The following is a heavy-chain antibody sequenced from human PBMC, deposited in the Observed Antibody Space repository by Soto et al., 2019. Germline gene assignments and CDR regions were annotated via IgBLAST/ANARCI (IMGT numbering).Heavy chain of an antibody. CDR3: AKDGGIGFGSHYYYGMDV. D-gene: IGHD6-13*01. CDR2: ISYDGSNK. J-gene: IGHJ6*02. Sequence: GGSLRLSCAASGFTFSSYGMHWVRQAPGKGLEWVAVISYDGSNKYYADSVKGRFTISRDNSKNTLYLQMNSLRAEDTAVYYCAKDGGIGFGSHYYYGMDVWGQGTTVTVSS. V-gene: IGHV3-30*18. CDR1: GFTFSSYG.